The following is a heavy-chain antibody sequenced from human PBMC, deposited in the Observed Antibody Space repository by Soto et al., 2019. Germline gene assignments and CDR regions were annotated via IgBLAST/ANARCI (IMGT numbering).Heavy chain of an antibody. V-gene: IGHV1-69*13. Sequence: SVKISCKASGGTFSSYTISWVRQTPGQGLEWMGGIIPIVGTANYAQKFQGRVTITADESTSTAYMELSSLRSEDTAVYYCARDSGDYYDSSGYLGWGQGTLVTVSS. CDR1: GGTFSSYT. D-gene: IGHD3-22*01. J-gene: IGHJ4*02. CDR2: IIPIVGTA. CDR3: ARDSGDYYDSSGYLG.